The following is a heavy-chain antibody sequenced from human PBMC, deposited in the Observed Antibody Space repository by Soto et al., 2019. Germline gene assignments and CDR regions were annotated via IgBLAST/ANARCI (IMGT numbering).Heavy chain of an antibody. J-gene: IGHJ4*02. CDR2: INHSGST. Sequence: PSETLSLTCAVYGGSFSGYYWSWIRQPPGKGLEWIGEINHSGSTNYSPSLKSRVTISVDTSKNQFSLKLSSVTAADTAVYYCARGKDIVAPTSFDYWGQGTLVTVSS. CDR3: ARGKDIVAPTSFDY. CDR1: GGSFSGYY. V-gene: IGHV4-34*01. D-gene: IGHD5-12*01.